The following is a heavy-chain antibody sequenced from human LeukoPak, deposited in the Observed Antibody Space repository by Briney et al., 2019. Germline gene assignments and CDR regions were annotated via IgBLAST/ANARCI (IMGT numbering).Heavy chain of an antibody. V-gene: IGHV3-23*01. J-gene: IGHJ4*02. Sequence: QPGGSLRLSCAASGFTFSSYDMSWVRQAPGKGLEWVSTISGSGGSTYYADSVKGRFTISRDNSKNTLYLQMNSLRAEDTAIYYCAKLPLPAAAKFSYWGQGTLVTVSS. CDR3: AKLPLPAAAKFSY. CDR2: ISGSGGST. CDR1: GFTFSSYD. D-gene: IGHD2-2*01.